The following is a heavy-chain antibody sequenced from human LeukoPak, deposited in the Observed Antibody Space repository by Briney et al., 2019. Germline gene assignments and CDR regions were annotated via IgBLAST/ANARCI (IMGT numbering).Heavy chain of an antibody. V-gene: IGHV4-34*01. J-gene: IGHJ4*02. CDR2: INHGGST. CDR3: ARGVSPDY. Sequence: SETLSLTCADYGGSFSGYYWSWIRQPPGKGPEWIGEINHGGSTNYNPSLKSRVTISVDTSKNQCPLKLSSLTAADTAVYYCARGVSPDYWGQGTLVTVSS. CDR1: GGSFSGYY.